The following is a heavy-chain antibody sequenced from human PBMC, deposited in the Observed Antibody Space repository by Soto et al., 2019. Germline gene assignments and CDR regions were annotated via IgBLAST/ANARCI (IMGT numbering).Heavy chain of an antibody. J-gene: IGHJ4*02. D-gene: IGHD2-15*01. CDR3: AKEVHCGGVSCSWSEGCAY. Sequence: QVQLVESGGGVVQPGRSLRLSCAASGFIFSSYGMHWVRQAPGKGLEWVAVISYEGSHTYDADSVKGRFTITRDNSKNTLYLQMNSLRPEDTAVYYCAKEVHCGGVSCSWSEGCAYWCQGTVLTVSS. CDR1: GFIFSSYG. CDR2: ISYEGSHT. V-gene: IGHV3-30*18.